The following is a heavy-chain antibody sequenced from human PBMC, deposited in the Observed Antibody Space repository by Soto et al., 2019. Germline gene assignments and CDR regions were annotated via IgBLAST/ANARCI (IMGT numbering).Heavy chain of an antibody. CDR1: GFTFSSYA. Sequence: PGGSLRLSCAASGFTFSSYAMTWVRQAPGKGLEWVSGVSGTGGSAYYADSVKGRFTISRDDAKNSVYLQMSSLRPEDMAVYKCVREGHYYFDYWGQGALVTVSS. V-gene: IGHV3-23*01. CDR3: VREGHYYFDY. J-gene: IGHJ4*02. CDR2: VSGTGGSA.